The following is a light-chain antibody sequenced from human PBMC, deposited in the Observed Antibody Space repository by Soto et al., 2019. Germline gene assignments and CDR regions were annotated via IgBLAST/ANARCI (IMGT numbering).Light chain of an antibody. CDR2: GAS. CDR3: QQYNNWPPYT. Sequence: EVVMTQSPATLSVSPGERATLSCRASQSVDSNLAWYQQKPGQAPRLLIHGASTRATGIPARFSGSGSGTEFTLTISSLQSEGFAVYYCQQYNNWPPYTFGQGTKLEIK. J-gene: IGKJ2*01. V-gene: IGKV3-15*01. CDR1: QSVDSN.